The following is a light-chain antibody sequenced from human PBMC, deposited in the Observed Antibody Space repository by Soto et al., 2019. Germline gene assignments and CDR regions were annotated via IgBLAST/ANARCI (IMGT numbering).Light chain of an antibody. Sequence: EIVLTQSPGTLSLSPGERATLSCRASQSVSSSYLAWYQQKPGQAPRLLIYGASSRATGIPDRFSGSGSGTDFTITISRLESEDFAGYYCQQYGSSLSGYNFGQGTKLEIK. CDR3: QQYGSSLSGYN. CDR1: QSVSSSY. J-gene: IGKJ2*01. V-gene: IGKV3-20*01. CDR2: GAS.